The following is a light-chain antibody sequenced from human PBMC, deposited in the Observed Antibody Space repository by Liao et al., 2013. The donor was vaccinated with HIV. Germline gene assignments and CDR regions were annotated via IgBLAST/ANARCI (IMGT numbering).Light chain of an antibody. Sequence: SYELTQPPSVSVSPGQTARITCSGDELGDKYASWYQQRPGQSPVLVIYQDTKRPSGIPERFSGSNSGNTATLTISGTQPMDEADYYCQAWDSSTGVFGGGTQLTVL. CDR3: QAWDSSTGV. CDR2: QDT. J-gene: IGLJ3*02. V-gene: IGLV3-1*01. CDR1: ELGDKY.